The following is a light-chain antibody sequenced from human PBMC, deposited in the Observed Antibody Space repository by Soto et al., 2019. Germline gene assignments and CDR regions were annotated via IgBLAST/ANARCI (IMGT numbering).Light chain of an antibody. J-gene: IGKJ5*01. V-gene: IGKV3-20*01. CDR3: QQYGSSRDT. CDR2: GAS. Sequence: EIVMTQSPAILSVSPGERATLSCRASQSVCSNLEWYQQTAGQAPRLLIYGASRRATGIPDRFSGSGSGTDCTRTISRLEHEDFAVACCQQYGSSRDTFGQGTRLEI. CDR1: QSVCSN.